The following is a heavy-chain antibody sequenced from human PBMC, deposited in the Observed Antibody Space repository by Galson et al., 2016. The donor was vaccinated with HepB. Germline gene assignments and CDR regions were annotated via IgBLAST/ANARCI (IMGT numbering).Heavy chain of an antibody. D-gene: IGHD1-26*01. CDR3: AKAVGGSFVSLPDD. J-gene: IGHJ4*02. Sequence: SLRLSCAASGFTFSSYAMHWVRQAPGKGLEWVAVISYDGNNKYFAGSVKGRFTISRENSYNTLYLQMKSLRPDDTAVYYCAKAVGGSFVSLPDDWGKGALVPVSS. CDR1: GFTFSSYA. V-gene: IGHV3-30-3*01. CDR2: ISYDGNNK.